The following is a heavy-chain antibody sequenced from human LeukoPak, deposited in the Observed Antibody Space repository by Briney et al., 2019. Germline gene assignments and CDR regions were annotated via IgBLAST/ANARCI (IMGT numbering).Heavy chain of an antibody. CDR2: IYHSGST. CDR3: ARTLWFGPQEFDP. J-gene: IGHJ5*02. D-gene: IGHD3-10*01. Sequence: PSETMSFTCAVSGYSISSGYYGGWIRQPPGKGLEWIGSIYHSGSTYYNPSLKSRVTISVDTSKNQFSLKLSSVTAADTAVYYCARTLWFGPQEFDPWGQGTLVTVSS. CDR1: GYSISSGYY. V-gene: IGHV4-38-2*01.